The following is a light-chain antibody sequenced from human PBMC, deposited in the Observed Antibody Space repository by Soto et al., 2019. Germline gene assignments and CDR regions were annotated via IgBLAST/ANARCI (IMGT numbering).Light chain of an antibody. CDR1: STDVGGYNY. CDR3: CSYAGRDTLYV. Sequence: QSAFAQPHSVSRSPGLSVPIFCARNSTDVGGYNYVSWYQQHPGKVPKLMLYDVSKRPSVVPDRFSGSKSGNTASLTISGLQAEDEADYYCCSYAGRDTLYVFGSGTKVTVL. CDR2: DVS. J-gene: IGLJ1*01. V-gene: IGLV2-11*01.